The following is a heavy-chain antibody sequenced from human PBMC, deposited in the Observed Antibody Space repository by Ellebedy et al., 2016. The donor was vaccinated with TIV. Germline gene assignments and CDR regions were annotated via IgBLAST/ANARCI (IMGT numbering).Heavy chain of an antibody. CDR1: GYSISSGYY. V-gene: IGHV4-38-2*02. CDR3: ARDRTGTSFDY. Sequence: SETLSLTCTVSGYSISSGYYWGWIRPPPGKGLEWIGSIYHSGSTYYNPSLKRRVTISVDTSKNQFSLKLRAVTAADTAVYYCARDRTGTSFDYWGQGTLVTVSS. J-gene: IGHJ4*02. D-gene: IGHD1-7*01. CDR2: IYHSGST.